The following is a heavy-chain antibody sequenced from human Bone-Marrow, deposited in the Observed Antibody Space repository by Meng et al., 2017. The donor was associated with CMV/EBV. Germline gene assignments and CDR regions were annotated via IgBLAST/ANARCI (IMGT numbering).Heavy chain of an antibody. CDR1: GYTFTGYY. J-gene: IGHJ4*02. V-gene: IGHV1-2*02. D-gene: IGHD2-2*01. CDR3: ARAWGYCSSTGCYYFDY. Sequence: ASVKVSCKASGYTFTGYYMHWVRQAPGQGLEWMGWINPNSGGTNYAQKFQGRVTMARDTSISTAYMELSRLRSDDTAVYYCARAWGYCSSTGCYYFDYWGQGTLVTVSS. CDR2: INPNSGGT.